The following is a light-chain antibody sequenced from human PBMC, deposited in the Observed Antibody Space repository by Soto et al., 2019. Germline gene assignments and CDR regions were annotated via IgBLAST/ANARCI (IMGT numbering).Light chain of an antibody. CDR1: QGISSY. Sequence: IQLTQSPSSLSASVGDRFTITCRASQGISSYLAWFQQKPGKAPKLLIYGASSLESGVPSRFSGSGSGTEFTLTISSLQPDDFATYYREQYNSYSTVGHGRRLEIK. CDR2: GAS. V-gene: IGKV1-5*01. CDR3: EQYNSYST. J-gene: IGKJ5*01.